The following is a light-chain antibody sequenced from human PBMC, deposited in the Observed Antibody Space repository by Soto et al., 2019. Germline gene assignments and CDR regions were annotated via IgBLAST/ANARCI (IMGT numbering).Light chain of an antibody. CDR3: QQAASFPLT. Sequence: DIQMTQSPSSVSASVGARVTMTCRASQGLSGWLAWYQQRPGRAPKILIYAASSLQSGVQSRFNGSGSWTDFTLTISSLQPEDCATYYCQQAASFPLTFGGGTKVEIK. CDR1: QGLSGW. V-gene: IGKV1-12*01. CDR2: AAS. J-gene: IGKJ4*01.